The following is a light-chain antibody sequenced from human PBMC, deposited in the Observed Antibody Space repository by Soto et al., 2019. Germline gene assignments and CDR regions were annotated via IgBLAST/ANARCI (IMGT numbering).Light chain of an antibody. J-gene: IGKJ1*01. Sequence: DIVMTQSPDSLAVSLGERATINCKSSQSVLYSSNNKNYLAWYQQKPGQPPKLLIYLASTRESGVPDRFSGSGSGTDFTLTISSLQAEDVAVYYCQQSYRPWKFGQGTKVEIK. CDR1: QSVLYSSNNKNY. CDR2: LAS. CDR3: QQSYRPWK. V-gene: IGKV4-1*01.